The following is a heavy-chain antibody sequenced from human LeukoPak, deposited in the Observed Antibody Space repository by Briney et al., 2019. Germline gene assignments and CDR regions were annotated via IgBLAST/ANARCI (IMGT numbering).Heavy chain of an antibody. CDR3: AKFGDYYYYYMDV. Sequence: GGSLRLSCTVSGFIFSDFSMSWVRQAPGKGLEWVAKMSEDGNEIFYVDSVKGRFTISRDNSKNTLYLQMNSLRAEDTAVYYCAKFGDYYYYYMDVWGKGTTVTISS. J-gene: IGHJ6*03. CDR1: GFIFSDFS. V-gene: IGHV3-7*01. CDR2: MSEDGNEI. D-gene: IGHD3-16*01.